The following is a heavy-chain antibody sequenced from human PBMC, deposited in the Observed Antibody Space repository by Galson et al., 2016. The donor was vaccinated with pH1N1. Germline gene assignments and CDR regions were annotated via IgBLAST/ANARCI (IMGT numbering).Heavy chain of an antibody. CDR1: GYNFNVYY. D-gene: IGHD3-9*01. CDR2: IDPNSGTT. V-gene: IGHV1-2*02. Sequence: SVKVSCKASGYNFNVYYMHWVRLAPGQGLQWMGWIDPNSGTTYYAQKFQGRVTMTRDTSISTAYMELSRLTSDDTALYYCARILRTLVFDYWGQGTLVTVSS. CDR3: ARILRTLVFDY. J-gene: IGHJ4*02.